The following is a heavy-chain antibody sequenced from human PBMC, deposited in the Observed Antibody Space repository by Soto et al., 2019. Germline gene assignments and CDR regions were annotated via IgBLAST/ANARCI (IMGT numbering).Heavy chain of an antibody. J-gene: IGHJ3*02. V-gene: IGHV3-66*01. CDR3: ASINSPPAAGLSDAFDI. CDR1: GFTVSSNY. D-gene: IGHD6-13*01. Sequence: PGGSLRLSCAASGFTVSSNYMSWVRQAPGKGLEWVSVIYSGGSTYYADSVKGRFTISRDNSKNTLYLQMNSLRAEDTAVYYCASINSPPAAGLSDAFDIWGQGTMVTVSS. CDR2: IYSGGST.